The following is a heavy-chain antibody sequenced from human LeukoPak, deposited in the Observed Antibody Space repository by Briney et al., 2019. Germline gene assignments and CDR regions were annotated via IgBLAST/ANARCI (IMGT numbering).Heavy chain of an antibody. V-gene: IGHV1-46*01. CDR3: ARDGGYCGTTSCYAFY. J-gene: IGHJ4*01. Sequence: ASVKVSCKASGYTFTNYYMHWGRRAPGQGLEWMGIINPRGGSTTYAQKFQGRVTMTRDTSTSTVYMELSSLRSEDTAVYYCARDGGYCGTTSCYAFYWGHGTLVTVSS. CDR1: GYTFTNYY. D-gene: IGHD2-2*01. CDR2: INPRGGST.